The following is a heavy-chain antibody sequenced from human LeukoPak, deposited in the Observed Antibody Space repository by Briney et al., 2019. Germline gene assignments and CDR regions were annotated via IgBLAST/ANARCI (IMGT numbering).Heavy chain of an antibody. D-gene: IGHD1-14*01. CDR3: ARQPEGANWFDP. CDR2: IYISGIT. J-gene: IGHJ5*02. V-gene: IGHV4-4*09. Sequence: SENLSLTCTVSGGSISTNYWTWIRQPPGKTLEWIAFIYISGITNYNPSLESRVTMSVDTSKNQISLKLRSVTAADTAVYFCARQPEGANWFDPWGQGTLVTVSS. CDR1: GGSISTNY.